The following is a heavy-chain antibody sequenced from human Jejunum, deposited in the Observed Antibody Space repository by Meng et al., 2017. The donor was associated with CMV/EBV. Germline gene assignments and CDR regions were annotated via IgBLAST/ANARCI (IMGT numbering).Heavy chain of an antibody. CDR3: ARWVDY. CDR2: INSDGSKT. Sequence: LKISCAASGFTFSRYWMHWVRQAPGKGLVWVSHINSDGSKTNYAESVKGRFTISRDNAKNTLYLQMNSLRAEDTAVYYCARWVDYWGQGTLVTVSS. V-gene: IGHV3-74*01. CDR1: GFTFSRYW. J-gene: IGHJ4*02.